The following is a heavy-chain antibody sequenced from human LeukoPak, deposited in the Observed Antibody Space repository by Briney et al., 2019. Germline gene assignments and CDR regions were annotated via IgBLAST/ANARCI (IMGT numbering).Heavy chain of an antibody. D-gene: IGHD3-22*01. CDR2: FDPEDGET. J-gene: IGHJ3*02. CDR3: ATGYYDSSGYKRSDAFDI. V-gene: IGHV1-24*01. Sequence: GALVKVSCKVSGYTLTELSMHWVRQAPGKGLEWMGSFDPEDGETIYAQKFQNRVTMTEDTATDTDYMELSSLRSEYTAVYYCATGYYDSSGYKRSDAFDIWGQGTMVTVSS. CDR1: GYTLTELS.